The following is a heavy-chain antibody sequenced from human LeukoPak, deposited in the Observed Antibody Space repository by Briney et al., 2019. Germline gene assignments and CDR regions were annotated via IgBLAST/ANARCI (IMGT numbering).Heavy chain of an antibody. CDR3: AREKSDRGGKETFDY. J-gene: IGHJ4*02. D-gene: IGHD4-23*01. V-gene: IGHV3-21*01. Sequence: GGSLRLSCAASGFTFSGYTLNWVGQAPGKGLEWVSSISSGSSYIYYEDSVKGRFIISRDNAKNSLYLQMKSLRAEDTAVYYCAREKSDRGGKETFDYWGQGTLVTVSS. CDR1: GFTFSGYT. CDR2: ISSGSSYI.